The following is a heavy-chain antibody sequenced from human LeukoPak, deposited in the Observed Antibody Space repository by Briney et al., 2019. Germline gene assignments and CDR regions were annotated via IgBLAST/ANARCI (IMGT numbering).Heavy chain of an antibody. CDR3: ARVFKGYCSGGSCYTKQANWFDP. V-gene: IGHV4-59*01. Sequence: PSETLSLTCTVSGGSISSYYWSWIRQPPGKGLEWIGYIYYSGSTNYNPSLKSRVTISVDTSKNQFSLKLSSVTAADTAVYYCARVFKGYCSGGSCYTKQANWFDPWGQGTLVTVSS. CDR2: IYYSGST. J-gene: IGHJ5*02. D-gene: IGHD2-15*01. CDR1: GGSISSYY.